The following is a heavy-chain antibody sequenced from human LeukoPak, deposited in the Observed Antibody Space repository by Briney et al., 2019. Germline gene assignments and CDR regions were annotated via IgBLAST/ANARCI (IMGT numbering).Heavy chain of an antibody. CDR2: ISSSGSSI. D-gene: IGHD6-13*01. J-gene: IGHJ4*02. Sequence: GGSLRLSCAASGFTFSDAYMSWIRQAPGKGLEWVSYISSSGSSIYYGDSVKGRFTISRDNAKNSLYLQMNSLRADDTAMYYCARLKYTSSWHYFCHDWGQGTLVTVSS. CDR3: ARLKYTSSWHYFCHD. CDR1: GFTFSDAY. V-gene: IGHV3-11*04.